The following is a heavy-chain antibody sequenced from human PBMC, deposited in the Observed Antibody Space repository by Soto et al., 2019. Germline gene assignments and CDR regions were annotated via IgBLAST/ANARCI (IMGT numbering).Heavy chain of an antibody. J-gene: IGHJ6*02. CDR2: ISYDGSNK. CDR3: AKDVGVYAYNYYGMDV. D-gene: IGHD2-8*01. CDR1: AFTFSSFG. Sequence: GGSLRLSCAASAFTFSSFGMHWVRQAPGKWLECVAVISYDGSNKYYADSVKGRFTISRDNSKNTQYLQMNSLRAEDTAVYYCAKDVGVYAYNYYGMDVWGQGXTVTVYS. V-gene: IGHV3-30*18.